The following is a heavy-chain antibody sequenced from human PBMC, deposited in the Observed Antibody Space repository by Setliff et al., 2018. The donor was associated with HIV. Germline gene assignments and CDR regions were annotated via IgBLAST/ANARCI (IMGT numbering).Heavy chain of an antibody. CDR3: AREYYRSGGYYSGWKYYYMDV. CDR1: GGSFTDIGGSFTDYY. J-gene: IGHJ6*03. V-gene: IGHV4-34*01. Sequence: PSETLSLTCAVFGGSFTDIGGSFTDYYWIWIRQPPGKGLEWIGEINHSGSTHYNPSLKSRVTISGDTSKKQFSLRPSSVTAADTAMYYCAREYYRSGGYYSGWKYYYMDVWGKGTTVTVSS. D-gene: IGHD2-15*01. CDR2: INHSGST.